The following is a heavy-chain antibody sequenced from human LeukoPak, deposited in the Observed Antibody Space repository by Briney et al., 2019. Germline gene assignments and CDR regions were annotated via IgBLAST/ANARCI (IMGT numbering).Heavy chain of an antibody. CDR3: ARVSYDSSGYYYVHAFDI. D-gene: IGHD3-22*01. Sequence: SETLSLTCTVSGGSISSYYWSWIRQPPGKGLEWIGYIYYSGSTNYNPSLKSRVTISVDTSKNQFSLMLSSVTAADTAVYYCARVSYDSSGYYYVHAFDIWGQGTMVTVSS. V-gene: IGHV4-59*01. CDR1: GGSISSYY. CDR2: IYYSGST. J-gene: IGHJ3*02.